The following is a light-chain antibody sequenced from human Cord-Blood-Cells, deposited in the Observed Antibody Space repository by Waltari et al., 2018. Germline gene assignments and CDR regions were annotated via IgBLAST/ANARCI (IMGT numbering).Light chain of an antibody. CDR2: EVS. J-gene: IGLJ1*01. Sequence: QSALTQPASVSGSPGQSITISCTGTSSDVGGYNYVSWYQQHPGKAPKLMIYEVSHRPSGVSNRFSGSKSGNTASLTISGLQAEDEADYYCSSYTSSSTEVFGTGTKVTVL. CDR3: SSYTSSSTEV. CDR1: SSDVGGYNY. V-gene: IGLV2-14*01.